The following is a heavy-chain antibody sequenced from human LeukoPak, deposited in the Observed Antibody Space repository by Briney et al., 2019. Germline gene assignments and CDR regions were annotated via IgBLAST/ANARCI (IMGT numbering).Heavy chain of an antibody. Sequence: GASVKVSCKASGYTFTGYYMHWVRQAPGQGLEWMGWINPNSGSTNYAQKFQGRVTMTRDTSISTAYMELSRLRSDDTAVYYCASHHRGYCSGGSCYGFDYWGQGTLVTVSS. CDR1: GYTFTGYY. V-gene: IGHV1-2*02. J-gene: IGHJ4*02. D-gene: IGHD2-15*01. CDR2: INPNSGST. CDR3: ASHHRGYCSGGSCYGFDY.